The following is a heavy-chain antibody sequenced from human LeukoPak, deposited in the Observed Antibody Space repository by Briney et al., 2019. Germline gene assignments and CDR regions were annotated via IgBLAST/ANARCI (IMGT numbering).Heavy chain of an antibody. J-gene: IGHJ4*02. D-gene: IGHD6-13*01. Sequence: GGSLRLSCAASRFTFSSYGMHWVRQAPGKGLEWVAYIQYDGSNEQYADSVKGRFSISRDSSKNILYLQMNSLRIEDTAVYYCAKGGEVSSWYKRLKLYFDYWDQGTLVTVSS. CDR1: RFTFSSYG. V-gene: IGHV3-30*02. CDR2: IQYDGSNE. CDR3: AKGGEVSSWYKRLKLYFDY.